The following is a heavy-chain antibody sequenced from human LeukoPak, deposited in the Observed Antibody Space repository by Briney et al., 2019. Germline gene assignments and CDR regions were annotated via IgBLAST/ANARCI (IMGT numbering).Heavy chain of an antibody. J-gene: IGHJ5*02. CDR1: GFIFSTYW. CDR3: ARRYYHGSGNYPFDP. CDR2: MKGDGSEI. V-gene: IGHV3-7*01. D-gene: IGHD3-10*01. Sequence: PGGSLRLSCAASGFIFSTYWMMWARQAPGKGLEWVANMKGDGSEIHYVESVKGRFTISRDNAKNSLYLQMNSLRVEDTAVYYCARRYYHGSGNYPFDPWGQGTLVTVSS.